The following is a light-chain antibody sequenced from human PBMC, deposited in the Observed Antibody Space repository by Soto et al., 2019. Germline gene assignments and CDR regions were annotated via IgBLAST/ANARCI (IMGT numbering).Light chain of an antibody. Sequence: QSVLTQPPSASGTPGQRVTISCSGSSSNIGSNYIYWYQQFPGTAPKLLIYRNNQRPSDVPDRFSGSKSGTSASLAISGLRSEDEADYYCAAWDDILNGYVFGDGTKLTVL. CDR1: SSNIGSNY. CDR2: RNN. J-gene: IGLJ1*01. CDR3: AAWDDILNGYV. V-gene: IGLV1-47*01.